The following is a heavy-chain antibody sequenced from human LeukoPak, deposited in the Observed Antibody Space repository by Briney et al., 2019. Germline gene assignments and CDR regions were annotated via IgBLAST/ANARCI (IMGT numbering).Heavy chain of an antibody. D-gene: IGHD6-19*01. CDR3: ASLSGWLIGAFDI. CDR1: GFTFSSYA. V-gene: IGHV3-30-3*01. CDR2: ISYDGSSK. J-gene: IGHJ3*02. Sequence: PGGSLRLSCAASGFTFSSYAMHWVRQAPGKGLEWVAVISYDGSSKYYADSVKGRFTISRGNSKNTLYLQMNSLRAEDTAVYYCASLSGWLIGAFDIWGQGTMVTVSS.